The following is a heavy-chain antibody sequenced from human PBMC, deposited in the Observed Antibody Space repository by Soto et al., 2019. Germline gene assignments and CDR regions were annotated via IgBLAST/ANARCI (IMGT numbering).Heavy chain of an antibody. CDR2: ILYSGST. Sequence: ETLSLTCTVSVGSISSYYWSWIRQPPGKGLEWIGYILYSGSTNYNPSLKSRVTISVDTSKNQFSLKLSSVTAADTAVYYCARGGSWFDPWGQGTLVTVSS. CDR1: VGSISSYY. CDR3: ARGGSWFDP. V-gene: IGHV4-59*01. J-gene: IGHJ5*02. D-gene: IGHD1-26*01.